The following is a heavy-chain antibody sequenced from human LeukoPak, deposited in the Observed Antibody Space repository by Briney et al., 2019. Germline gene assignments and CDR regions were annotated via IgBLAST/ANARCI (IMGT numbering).Heavy chain of an antibody. CDR1: GGPISSYY. J-gene: IGHJ5*02. CDR2: IYTSGST. V-gene: IGHV4-4*07. Sequence: SETLSLTCTVSGGPISSYYWSWIRQPAGKGLEWIGRIYTSGSTNYNPSLKSRVTMSVDTSKNQFSLKLSSVTAADTAVYYCARDYGLGYCSSTSCSNWFDPWGQGTLVTVSS. CDR3: ARDYGLGYCSSTSCSNWFDP. D-gene: IGHD2-2*01.